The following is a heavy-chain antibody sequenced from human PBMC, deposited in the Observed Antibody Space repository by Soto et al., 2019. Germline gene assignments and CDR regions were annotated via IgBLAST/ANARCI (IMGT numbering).Heavy chain of an antibody. J-gene: IGHJ6*02. CDR3: ASPLWERGEYYYYVMDV. V-gene: IGHV4-39*01. Sequence: PSETLSLTYTVSGGSISSSNYYWGWVRQPPGKGLEWIGTIYYSGSTYYNPSLKSRVTMSIDTSKNQFSLKLSSVTAADTAVYYCASPLWERGEYYYYVMDVWGQGTTVTVSS. CDR1: GGSISSSNYY. CDR2: IYYSGST. D-gene: IGHD1-26*01.